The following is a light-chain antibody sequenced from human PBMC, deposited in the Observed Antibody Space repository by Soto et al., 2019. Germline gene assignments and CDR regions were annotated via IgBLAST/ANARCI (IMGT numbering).Light chain of an antibody. CDR1: SSNIGAGYD. CDR3: QSFDRSLSGWV. CDR2: NNN. Sequence: QSVLTQPPSVSGAPGQRVTISCTGSSSNIGAGYDVQWYQQLPGTAPKLLNSNNNNRPSGVPDRFSGSKSDTSASLAITGIQAEDEADYYCQSFDRSLSGWVFGGGTKLTVL. V-gene: IGLV1-40*01. J-gene: IGLJ3*02.